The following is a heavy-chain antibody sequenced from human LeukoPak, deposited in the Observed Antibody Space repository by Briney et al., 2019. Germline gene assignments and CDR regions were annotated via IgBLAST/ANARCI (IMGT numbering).Heavy chain of an antibody. J-gene: IGHJ6*03. V-gene: IGHV1-18*01. CDR2: ISAYNGNT. Sequence: GASVKVSCKASGYTFTSYGISWVRQAPGQGLEWMGWISAYNGNTNYAQKLQGRVTMTTDTSTSTAYMELRSLRSDDTAVYYCARDYYDFWSGYYNYYYYYMDVWGKGTTVTVSS. CDR3: ARDYYDFWSGYYNYYYYYMDV. D-gene: IGHD3-3*01. CDR1: GYTFTSYG.